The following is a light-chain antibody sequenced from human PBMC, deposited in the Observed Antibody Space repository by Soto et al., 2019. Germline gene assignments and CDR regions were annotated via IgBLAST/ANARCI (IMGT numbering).Light chain of an antibody. CDR1: QGIIDY. V-gene: IGKV1-27*01. Sequence: DIQMTQSPSSLSASVGDTVTITCRASQGIIDYLAWYQQRPGKAPKLLMYAASILHTGVPSRFSGSGAGTDFTLTISNLQPEDVASYYCQKYETAPQTFGQGTRVEI. CDR2: AAS. J-gene: IGKJ1*01. CDR3: QKYETAPQT.